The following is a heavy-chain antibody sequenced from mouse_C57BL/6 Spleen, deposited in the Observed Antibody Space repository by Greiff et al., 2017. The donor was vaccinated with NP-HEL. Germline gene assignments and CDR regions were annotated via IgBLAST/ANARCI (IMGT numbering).Heavy chain of an antibody. Sequence: QVQLQQSGAELVRPGSSVKLSCKASGYTFTSYWMHWVKQRPIQGLEWIGNIDPSDSETHYNQKFKDKATLTVDKSSSTAYVQLSSLTSEDSAVYYCARSNYEGWFAYWGQGTLVTVSA. D-gene: IGHD2-5*01. V-gene: IGHV1-52*01. J-gene: IGHJ3*01. CDR1: GYTFTSYW. CDR3: ARSNYEGWFAY. CDR2: IDPSDSET.